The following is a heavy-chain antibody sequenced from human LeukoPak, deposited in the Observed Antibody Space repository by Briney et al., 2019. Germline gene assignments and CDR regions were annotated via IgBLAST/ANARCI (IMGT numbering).Heavy chain of an antibody. D-gene: IGHD5-12*01. J-gene: IGHJ3*01. CDR1: GFTFSNYH. CDR3: AREYSGYDGDAFDL. CDR2: SSTSGYTT. Sequence: GGSLRLSCAASGFTFSNYHMGWVRQAPGKGLEWVSYSSTSGYTTYYADSVKGRFTISRGNARNSLYLQMNSLRAEDTAVYYCAREYSGYDGDAFDLWGQGTMVTVSS. V-gene: IGHV3-11*04.